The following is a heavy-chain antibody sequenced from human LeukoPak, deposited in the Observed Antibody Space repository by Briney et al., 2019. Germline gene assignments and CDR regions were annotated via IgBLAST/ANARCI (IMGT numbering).Heavy chain of an antibody. CDR3: ALGYSYGFDI. Sequence: SETLSLTCTVSGGSISSYYWSWIRQPPGKEGAWMGYIYYSGRTNYNPSLKSRVPLSVDTSKNQFSLKLSFLTAADTAVYYCALGYSYGFDIWGQETMVTVSS. CDR2: IYYSGRT. D-gene: IGHD5-18*01. CDR1: GGSISSYY. J-gene: IGHJ3*02. V-gene: IGHV4-59*08.